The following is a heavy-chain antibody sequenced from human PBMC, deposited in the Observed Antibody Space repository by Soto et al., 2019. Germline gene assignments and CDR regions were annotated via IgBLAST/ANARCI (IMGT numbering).Heavy chain of an antibody. V-gene: IGHV1-3*01. CDR1: GYTFTSYA. CDR3: ARQQLRFLEWFSVFDP. CDR2: INAGNGNT. D-gene: IGHD3-3*01. J-gene: IGHJ5*02. Sequence: ASVKVSCKASGYTFTSYAMHWVRQAPGQRLEWMGWINAGNGNTKYSQKFQGRVTITRDTSASTAYMELSSLRSEDTAVYYCARQQLRFLEWFSVFDPWGQGTLVTVSS.